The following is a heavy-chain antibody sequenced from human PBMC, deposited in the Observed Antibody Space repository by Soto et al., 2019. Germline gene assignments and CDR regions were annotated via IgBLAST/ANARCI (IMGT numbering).Heavy chain of an antibody. CDR3: TRDTYTALDY. CDR1: GFTFGDSY. D-gene: IGHD2-2*02. J-gene: IGHJ4*02. Sequence: GGSLRLSCAGSGFTFGDSYMSWIRQAPGKGLEWLSYISPGSRYPAYADSVKGRFTISRDNAKRSLHLQMNSLKTEDTAVYYCTRDTYTALDYWGQGTLVTVSS. V-gene: IGHV3-11*05. CDR2: ISPGSRYP.